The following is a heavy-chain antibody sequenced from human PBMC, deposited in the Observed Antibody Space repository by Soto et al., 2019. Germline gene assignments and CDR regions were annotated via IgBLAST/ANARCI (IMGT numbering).Heavy chain of an antibody. CDR2: ISSSSSYI. Sequence: GGSLRLSCAASGFTFSSYSMNWVRQAPGKGLEWVSSISSSSSYIYYAGSVKGRFTISRDNAKNSLYLQMNSLRAEDTAVYYCASPPTFSIWGQGTTVTVSS. CDR1: GFTFSSYS. V-gene: IGHV3-21*01. D-gene: IGHD3-16*01. J-gene: IGHJ6*02. CDR3: ASPPTFSI.